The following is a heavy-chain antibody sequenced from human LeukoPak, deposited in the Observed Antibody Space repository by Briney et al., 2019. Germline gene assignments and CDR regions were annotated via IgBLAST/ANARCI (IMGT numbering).Heavy chain of an antibody. Sequence: PSETLSLTCTVSGGSISSSSYYWGWIRQPPGTGLEWIGSIYYSGSTYYNPSLKSRVTISVDTSKNQFSLKLSSVTAADTAVYYCARFTYYDSSGYLHGFDPWGQGTLVTVSS. D-gene: IGHD3-22*01. CDR2: IYYSGST. J-gene: IGHJ5*02. CDR1: GGSISSSSYY. CDR3: ARFTYYDSSGYLHGFDP. V-gene: IGHV4-39*07.